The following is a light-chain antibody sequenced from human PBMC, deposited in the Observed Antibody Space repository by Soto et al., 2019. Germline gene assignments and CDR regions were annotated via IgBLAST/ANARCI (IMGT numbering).Light chain of an antibody. CDR1: QSVSSD. V-gene: IGKV3-15*01. CDR2: GAS. J-gene: IGKJ1*01. CDR3: QQYNNWPRP. Sequence: EIVMTQSPATLSVSPGERATLSCRASQSVSSDLAWYHQKPGQAPRLLIYGASTRATGIPARFSGSGSGTEFTLTINSLQSEDFAVYYCQQYNNWPRPFGQGTKVEIK.